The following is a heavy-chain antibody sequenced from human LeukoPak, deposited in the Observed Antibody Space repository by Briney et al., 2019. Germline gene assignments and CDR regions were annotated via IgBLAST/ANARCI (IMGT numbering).Heavy chain of an antibody. D-gene: IGHD6-19*01. CDR1: RESVSSINGA. J-gene: IGHJ4*02. Sequence: SQTLSVTRAICRESVSSINGAGNWIRQSRSRGLEGLGRPYYTSKRYTDYAPSVKGRITITPDTSRNHYSLQLDSVPPEDSAVYYCARDVGTSGWYTFDYWGQGTLVTVSS. V-gene: IGHV6-1*01. CDR2: PYYTSKRYT. CDR3: ARDVGTSGWYTFDY.